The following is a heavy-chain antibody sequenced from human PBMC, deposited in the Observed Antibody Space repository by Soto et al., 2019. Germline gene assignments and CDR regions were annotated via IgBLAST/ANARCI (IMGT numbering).Heavy chain of an antibody. J-gene: IGHJ4*02. V-gene: IGHV4-31*03. Sequence: QVQLQESGPGLVKPSQTLSLTCTVSGGSISSGGYYWSWIRQHPGKGLEWIGYIYYSGSTYYTPSLKSRVTISVSTYKSQFSLKLRYVTAAETAVHYCARECDSSGGYWGEGTLVTVSS. CDR1: GGSISSGGYY. D-gene: IGHD3-22*01. CDR2: IYYSGST. CDR3: ARECDSSGGY.